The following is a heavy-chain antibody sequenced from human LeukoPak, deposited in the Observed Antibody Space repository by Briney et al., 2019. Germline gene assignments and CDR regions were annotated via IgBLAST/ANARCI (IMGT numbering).Heavy chain of an antibody. CDR3: ARVPVGIAAAGTSSGYYYYGMDV. CDR1: GFTFSSYD. V-gene: IGHV3-13*04. CDR2: IGTAGDT. J-gene: IGHJ6*02. D-gene: IGHD6-13*01. Sequence: GGSLRLSCAASGFTFSSYDMHWVRQATGKGLEWVSAIGTAGDTYYPGSVKGRFTISRENAKNSLYLQMNSLRAGDTAVYYRARVPVGIAAAGTSSGYYYYGMDVWGQGTTVTVSS.